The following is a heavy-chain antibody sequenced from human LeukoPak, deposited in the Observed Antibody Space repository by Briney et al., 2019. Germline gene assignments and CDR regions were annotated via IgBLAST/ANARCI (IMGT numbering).Heavy chain of an antibody. V-gene: IGHV3-53*01. D-gene: IGHD6-13*01. CDR1: GFTVSNNY. CDR2: IYSGGST. J-gene: IGHJ4*02. Sequence: GGSLRLSCIASGFTVSNNYMTWVRQAPGKGLEWVSVIYSGGSTYYTDSVKGRFTISRDNSKNTLYLQMNSLRAEDTAVYYCAKERSGIPAAANYWGQGTLVTVSS. CDR3: AKERSGIPAAANY.